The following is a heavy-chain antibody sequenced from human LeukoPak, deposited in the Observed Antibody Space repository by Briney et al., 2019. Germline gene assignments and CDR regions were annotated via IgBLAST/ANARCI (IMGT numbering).Heavy chain of an antibody. J-gene: IGHJ3*02. CDR1: GFIFSDYY. V-gene: IGHV3-11*04. CDR3: ARDRSTMEGAFDI. Sequence: GGSLRLSCAASGFIFSDYYMSWIRQAPGKGLEWVSYISSSGSTIYYADSVKGRFTISRDNAKNSLYLQMNSLRAEDTAVYYCARDRSTMEGAFDIWGQGTMVTVSS. CDR2: ISSSGSTI. D-gene: IGHD2-8*01.